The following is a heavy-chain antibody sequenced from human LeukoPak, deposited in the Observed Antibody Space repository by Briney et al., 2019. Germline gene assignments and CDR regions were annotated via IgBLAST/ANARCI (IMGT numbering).Heavy chain of an antibody. J-gene: IGHJ4*02. D-gene: IGHD3-10*01. CDR3: AKECDYSPGHKFDL. CDR2: LFTGGGRT. Sequence: GGSLRLSCAASGFTFNNYLMSWVRQAPGKGLEWVSVLFTGGGRTLYADSVKGRFTISGNTSRTTLYLQMNGLRAEDTAVYYCAKECDYSPGHKFDLWGQGTLVTVSS. V-gene: IGHV3-23*01. CDR1: GFTFNNYL.